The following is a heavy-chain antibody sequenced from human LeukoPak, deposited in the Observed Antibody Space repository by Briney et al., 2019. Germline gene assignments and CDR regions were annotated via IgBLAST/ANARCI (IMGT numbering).Heavy chain of an antibody. CDR3: AREVVGHVDTAMVLDY. CDR1: GFTFSNYA. D-gene: IGHD5-18*01. Sequence: GGSLRLSCAASGFTFSNYAMSWVRQAPEKGLEWVSTISGSGGGTYYADSVKGRFTISRDNSKNTLYLQMNSVRAEDTAVYYCAREVVGHVDTAMVLDYWGQGTRVTVSS. V-gene: IGHV3-23*01. J-gene: IGHJ4*02. CDR2: ISGSGGGT.